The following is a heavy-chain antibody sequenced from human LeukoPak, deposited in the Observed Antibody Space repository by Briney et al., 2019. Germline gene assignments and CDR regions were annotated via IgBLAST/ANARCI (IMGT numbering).Heavy chain of an antibody. Sequence: PSQTLSLTCTVSGGSISSGGHSWSWIRQPPGKGLEWIGYIYYSGSTYYNPSLKSRVTISVDTSKNQFSLKLSSVTAADTAVYYCARVRPYCGGDCPVGAFDIWGQGTMVTVSS. V-gene: IGHV4-30-2*05. CDR1: GGSISSGGHS. D-gene: IGHD2-21*02. J-gene: IGHJ3*02. CDR3: ARVRPYCGGDCPVGAFDI. CDR2: IYYSGST.